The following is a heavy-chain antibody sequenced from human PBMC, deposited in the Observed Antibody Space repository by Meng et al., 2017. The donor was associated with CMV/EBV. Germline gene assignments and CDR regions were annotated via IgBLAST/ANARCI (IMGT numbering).Heavy chain of an antibody. CDR3: ARAGTFGDFWSGYYSFYGMDV. V-gene: IGHV1-69*05. J-gene: IGHJ6*02. D-gene: IGHD3-3*01. CDR2: IIPIFGTA. CDR1: GYTFTSYG. Sequence: SVKVSCKASGYTFTSYGISWVRQAPGQGLEWMGGIIPIFGTANYAQKFQGRVTITTDESTSTAYMELSSLRSEDTAVYYCARAGTFGDFWSGYYSFYGMDVWGQGTTVTVSS.